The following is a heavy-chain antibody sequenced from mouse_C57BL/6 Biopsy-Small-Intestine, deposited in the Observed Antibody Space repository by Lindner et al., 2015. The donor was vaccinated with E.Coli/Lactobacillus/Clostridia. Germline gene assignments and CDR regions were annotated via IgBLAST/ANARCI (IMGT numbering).Heavy chain of an antibody. D-gene: IGHD5-1-1*01. CDR1: GYTFTSYG. CDR2: INGGNGDT. V-gene: IGHV1-84*02. J-gene: IGHJ4*01. CDR3: ARSWSTNKYGSTRDNDY. Sequence: SVKVSCKASGYTFTSYGISWVRQAPGQGLEWMGWINGGNGDTKYSQKFQGRVTITRDTSASTGYMELSSLRSEDTAVYYCARSWSTNKYGSTRDNDYWGQGTLVTVSS.